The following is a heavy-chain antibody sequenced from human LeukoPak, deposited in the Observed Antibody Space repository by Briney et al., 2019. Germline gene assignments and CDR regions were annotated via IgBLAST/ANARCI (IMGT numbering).Heavy chain of an antibody. CDR2: IIPILGIA. D-gene: IGHD7-27*01. J-gene: IGHJ4*02. CDR3: AREISGVRGNYYFDY. CDR1: GGTFSSYA. Sequence: SVKVSCKASGGTFSSYAISWVRRAPGQGLEWRGRIIPILGIANYAQKFQGRVTITADKSTSTAYMELSSLRSEDTAVYYCAREISGVRGNYYFDYWGQGTLVTVSS. V-gene: IGHV1-69*04.